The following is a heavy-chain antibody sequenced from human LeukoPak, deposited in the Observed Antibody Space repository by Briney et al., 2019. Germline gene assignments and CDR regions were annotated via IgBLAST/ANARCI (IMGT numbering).Heavy chain of an antibody. CDR2: IRYDGSNK. V-gene: IGHV3-30*02. J-gene: IGHJ4*02. CDR3: AKGQSYYYDSSGYAPFDY. CDR1: GFTFSSYG. Sequence: GSLRLSCAASGFTFSSYGMHWVRQAPGKGLEWVAFIRYDGSNKYYADSVKGRFTISRDNSENTLYLQMNSLRAEDTAVYYCAKGQSYYYDSSGYAPFDYWGQGTLVTVSS. D-gene: IGHD3-22*01.